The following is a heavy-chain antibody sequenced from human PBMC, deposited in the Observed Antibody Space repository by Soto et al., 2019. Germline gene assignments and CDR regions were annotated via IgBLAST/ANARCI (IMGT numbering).Heavy chain of an antibody. CDR2: IKSKTDGSTT. J-gene: IGHJ4*02. D-gene: IGHD4-17*01. CDR1: GFTFSNAW. Sequence: PGGSLRLSCAASGFTFSNAWMSWVRQAPGKGLEWVGRIKSKTDGSTTDYAAPVKGRFTISRDDSKNTLYLQMNSLKTEDTAVYYCTTQTLTTVTFFDYWGQGTLVTVSS. V-gene: IGHV3-15*01. CDR3: TTQTLTTVTFFDY.